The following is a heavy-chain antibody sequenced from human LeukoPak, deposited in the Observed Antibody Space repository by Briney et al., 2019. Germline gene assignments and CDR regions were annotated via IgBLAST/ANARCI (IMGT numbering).Heavy chain of an antibody. Sequence: PGGSLRLSCAASGFTFSNHGMNRVRQAPGKGLEWVSFISTSSSYIYYADSVRGRFTISRDNAKNSLYLQMNSLRAEDTAVYYCARQQWLDGAYYFDYWGQGTLVTVSS. CDR2: ISTSSSYI. D-gene: IGHD6-19*01. CDR1: GFTFSNHG. CDR3: ARQQWLDGAYYFDY. J-gene: IGHJ4*02. V-gene: IGHV3-21*01.